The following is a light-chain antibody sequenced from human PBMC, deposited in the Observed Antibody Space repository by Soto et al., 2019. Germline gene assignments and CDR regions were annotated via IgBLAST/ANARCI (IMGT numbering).Light chain of an antibody. Sequence: EIVLTQSPATLSLSPGERATLSSRASQILSSYLAWYQQRRGQAPRLLIYDASRRATGIPARFSGSGSGTDFTLSISSLEPEDFAVYYCQQRSDWPLTFGGGTKVEIK. CDR2: DAS. V-gene: IGKV3-11*01. CDR1: QILSSY. CDR3: QQRSDWPLT. J-gene: IGKJ4*01.